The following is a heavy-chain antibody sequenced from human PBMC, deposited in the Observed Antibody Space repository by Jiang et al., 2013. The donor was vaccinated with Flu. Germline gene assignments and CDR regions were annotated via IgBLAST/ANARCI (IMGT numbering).Heavy chain of an antibody. D-gene: IGHD3-22*01. J-gene: IGHJ4*02. V-gene: IGHV4-38-2*02. Sequence: GSGLVKPSETLSLTCTVSGYSISSGYYWGWIRQPPGKGLEWIGSIYHSGSTYYNPSLKSRVTISVDTSKNQFSLKLSSVTAADTAVYYCARGGYYDSSGYYPVDYWGQGTLVTVSS. CDR2: IYHSGST. CDR1: GYSISSGYY. CDR3: ARGGYYDSSGYYPVDY.